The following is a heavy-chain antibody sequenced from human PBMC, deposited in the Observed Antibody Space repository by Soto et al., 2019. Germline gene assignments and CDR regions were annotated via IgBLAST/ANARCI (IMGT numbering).Heavy chain of an antibody. CDR1: GYSFTSYW. V-gene: IGHV5-10-1*01. CDR3: ARLPRFLEWLDSAN. CDR2: IDPTDSYT. Sequence: GESLKISCKGSGYSFTSYWISWVRQMSGKGLEWMGSIDPTDSYTNYSPSFQGHVIISADKSISTAYLQWSSLKASDTAMYYCARLPRFLEWLDSANWGQGTLVTVSS. J-gene: IGHJ4*02. D-gene: IGHD3-3*01.